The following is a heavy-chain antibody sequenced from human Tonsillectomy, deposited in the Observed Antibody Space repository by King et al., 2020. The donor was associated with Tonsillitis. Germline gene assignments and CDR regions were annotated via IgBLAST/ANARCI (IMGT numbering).Heavy chain of an antibody. CDR2: ISWNSGSI. J-gene: IGHJ3*02. CDR1: GFTFDDYA. CDR3: AKSNYYDSKGHDAFDI. Sequence: VQLVESGGGLVQPGRSLRLSCAASGFTFDDYAMHWVRQTPGKGLDWVSGISWNSGSIAYGDSVKGRFTISRDNAKNSLYLQMNSLRAEDTALYYCAKSNYYDSKGHDAFDIWGQGTMVTVSS. D-gene: IGHD3-22*01. V-gene: IGHV3-9*01.